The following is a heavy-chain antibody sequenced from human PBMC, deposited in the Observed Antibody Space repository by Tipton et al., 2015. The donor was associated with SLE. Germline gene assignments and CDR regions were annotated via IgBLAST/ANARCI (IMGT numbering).Heavy chain of an antibody. CDR2: ISSSSSYI. CDR3: ARGGQWLVPFDY. CDR1: GFTFSSYS. Sequence: SLRLSCAASGFTFSSYSMNWVRQAPGKGLEWVSSISSSSSYIYYADSVKGRFTISRDNAKNSLYLQMNSLRAEDTAVYYCARGGQWLVPFDYWGQGTLVTGSS. V-gene: IGHV3-21*01. J-gene: IGHJ4*02. D-gene: IGHD6-19*01.